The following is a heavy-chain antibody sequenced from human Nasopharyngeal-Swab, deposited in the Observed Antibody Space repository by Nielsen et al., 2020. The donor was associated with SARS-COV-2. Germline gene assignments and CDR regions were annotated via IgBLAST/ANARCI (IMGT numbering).Heavy chain of an antibody. CDR2: IDYSGTT. Sequence: SETLSLTCTVSGGSTSSSGNYWGWIRQPPGKGLEWLGSIDYSGTTYYNPSLKSRVSLSVDTSENQFSLKLSSVTAADTAVYYCARRTTFDYWGQGTLVTVSS. CDR1: GGSTSSSGNY. V-gene: IGHV4-39*07. CDR3: ARRTTFDY. J-gene: IGHJ4*02. D-gene: IGHD1-1*01.